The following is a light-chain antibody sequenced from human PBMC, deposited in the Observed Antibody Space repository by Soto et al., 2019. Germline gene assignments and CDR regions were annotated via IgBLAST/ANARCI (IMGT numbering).Light chain of an antibody. V-gene: IGKV3-11*01. Sequence: EIVLTQSPATLSLSPGERATLSCRASQSVSSYLAWYQQKPGQAPRLLIYDASNRATGIPARFSGSGSGTDFTLTISSLEPEDFAVYYCQQRSNWLGWTFGQGTKVEIK. J-gene: IGKJ1*01. CDR2: DAS. CDR1: QSVSSY. CDR3: QQRSNWLGWT.